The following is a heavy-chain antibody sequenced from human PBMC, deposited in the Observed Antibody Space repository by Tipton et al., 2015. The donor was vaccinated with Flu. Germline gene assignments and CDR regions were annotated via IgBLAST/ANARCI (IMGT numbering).Heavy chain of an antibody. V-gene: IGHV3-7*01. D-gene: IGHD6-13*01. Sequence: CAASGFTFTNYWMSWVRQAPGKGLEWVANIKQDGSEIYYVDSVKGRFTISRDNARNSLYLQMNSLRAEDTAVYYCARKIGEQWGQGTLVTVSS. CDR2: IKQDGSEI. J-gene: IGHJ4*02. CDR1: GFTFTNYW. CDR3: ARKIGEQ.